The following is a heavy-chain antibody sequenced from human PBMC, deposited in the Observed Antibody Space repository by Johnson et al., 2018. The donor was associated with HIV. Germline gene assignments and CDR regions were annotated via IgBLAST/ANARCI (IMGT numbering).Heavy chain of an antibody. D-gene: IGHD6-13*01. J-gene: IGHJ3*02. V-gene: IGHV3-15*01. CDR2: IKSKTDGGTT. CDR1: GFSFTNAW. Sequence: VQLVESGGGLIQPGGSLRLSCAASGFSFTNAWMSWVRQAPGKGLEWVGRIKSKTDGGTTDYAAPVKGRFTISRDDSKNTLYLQMNSLKTEDTAVYYCTGSSSDAFDIWGQGTMVTVSS. CDR3: TGSSSDAFDI.